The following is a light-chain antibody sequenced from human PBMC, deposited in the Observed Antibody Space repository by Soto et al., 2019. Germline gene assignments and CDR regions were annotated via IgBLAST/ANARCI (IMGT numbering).Light chain of an antibody. V-gene: IGKV3-11*01. J-gene: IGKJ5*01. Sequence: EIVLTQSPATLSLSPGERATLSCRTSQSVSSYFAWYQQKPGRAPRLLIYDASNRATGIPARFIGSGSGTDFTLTISSLEPEDFAVYYCQQRSNWPITFGQGTLLEI. CDR3: QQRSNWPIT. CDR2: DAS. CDR1: QSVSSY.